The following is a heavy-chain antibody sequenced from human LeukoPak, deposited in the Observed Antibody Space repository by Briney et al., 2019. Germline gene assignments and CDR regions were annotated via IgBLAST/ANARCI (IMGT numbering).Heavy chain of an antibody. D-gene: IGHD3-22*01. Sequence: SETLSLTCTVSGGSISSYYWSWIRQPPGKGLEWIGYIYYSGSTNYNPSLKSRVTISVDTSKNQFSLKLSSVTAADTAVYYCAREAYYYDSSGYYESVGAFDTWGQGTMVTVSS. CDR2: IYYSGST. CDR1: GGSISSYY. V-gene: IGHV4-59*01. J-gene: IGHJ3*02. CDR3: AREAYYYDSSGYYESVGAFDT.